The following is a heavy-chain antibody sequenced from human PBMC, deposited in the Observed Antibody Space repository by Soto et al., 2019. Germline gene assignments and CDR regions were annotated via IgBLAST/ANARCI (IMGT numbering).Heavy chain of an antibody. CDR1: GFTFSSYD. CDR2: IGTAGDT. V-gene: IGHV3-13*01. J-gene: IGHJ6*02. D-gene: IGHD5-12*01. Sequence: GGSLRLSCAASGFTFSSYDMHWVRQATGKGLEWVSAIGTAGDTYYPGSVKGRFTISRENAKSSLYLQMNSLRAEDTAVYYCTRGPGVASYYYYYGMDVWGQGTTVTVSS. CDR3: TRGPGVASYYYYYGMDV.